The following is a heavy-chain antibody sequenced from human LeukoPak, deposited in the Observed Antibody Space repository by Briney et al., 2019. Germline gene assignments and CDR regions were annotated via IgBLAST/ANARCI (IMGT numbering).Heavy chain of an antibody. V-gene: IGHV4-59*11. CDR3: TRDLANSWYYY. D-gene: IGHD6-13*01. CDR1: GASISSHY. CDR2: IYYSGST. Sequence: PSETLSLTCAVSGASISSHYWSWIRQSPGKGLEWIGYIYYSGSTNYNPSLKSRVTISVDTFKNQFSLKLSSVTAADTAVYYCTRDLANSWYYYWGRGILVTVSS. J-gene: IGHJ4*02.